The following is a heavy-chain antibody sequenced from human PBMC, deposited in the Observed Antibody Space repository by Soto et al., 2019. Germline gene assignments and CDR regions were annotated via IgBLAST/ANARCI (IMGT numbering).Heavy chain of an antibody. CDR3: ARVRDFWSGHPFDY. CDR1: GYTFTSYG. Sequence: ASVKVSCKASGYTFTSYGISWVRQAPGQGLEWMGWISAHNGNTNYAQKLQGRVTVTTDTSTSTAYMELRSLRSDDTAVYYCARVRDFWSGHPFDYWGQGTLVNVSS. J-gene: IGHJ4*02. CDR2: ISAHNGNT. D-gene: IGHD3-3*01. V-gene: IGHV1-18*01.